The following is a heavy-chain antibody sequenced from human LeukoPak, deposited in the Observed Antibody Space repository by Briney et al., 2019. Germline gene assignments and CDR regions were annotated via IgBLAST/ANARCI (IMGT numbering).Heavy chain of an antibody. CDR3: AELGITMIGGV. CDR1: GFTFSSYE. V-gene: IGHV3-48*03. CDR2: ISSSGSTI. Sequence: GGSLRLSCAASGFTFSSYEMNWVRHAPGKGLEWVSYISSSGSTIYYTDSLKGRFTISRDNAKNSLYLQMNSLRAEDTAVYYCAELGITMIGGVWGKGTTVTISS. J-gene: IGHJ6*04. D-gene: IGHD3-10*02.